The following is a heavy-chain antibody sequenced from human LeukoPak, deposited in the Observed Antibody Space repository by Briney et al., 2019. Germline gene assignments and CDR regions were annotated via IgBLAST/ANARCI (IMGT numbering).Heavy chain of an antibody. V-gene: IGHV1-69*06. CDR1: GYTFTSYG. J-gene: IGHJ4*02. CDR2: IIPMLGTP. D-gene: IGHD2-2*01. CDR3: ASGTTDIVVVPATLRNYYFDY. Sequence: SSVKVSCKASGYTFTSYGISWVRQAPGQGLEWMGGIIPMLGTPNYAQKFQGRVTITADKSTSTAYMDLSSLRSEDTAVYYCASGTTDIVVVPATLRNYYFDYWGQGTLVTVSS.